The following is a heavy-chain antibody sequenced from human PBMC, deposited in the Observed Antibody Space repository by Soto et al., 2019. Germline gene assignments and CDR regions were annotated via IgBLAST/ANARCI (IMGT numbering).Heavy chain of an antibody. CDR2: IKEAGSEK. CDR1: GFPFNKYW. D-gene: IGHD3-16*01. V-gene: IGHV3-7*01. J-gene: IGHJ4*02. Sequence: EVQLVESGGSLVLPGGSLRLSCAASGFPFNKYWMSWVRQAPGKGLEWVANIKEAGSEKYYVDSVKGRFTISRDNVKNSLFLLMSSLRGEETAVYYCAGDRGGLGYGGQGSLVTGSS. CDR3: AGDRGGLGY.